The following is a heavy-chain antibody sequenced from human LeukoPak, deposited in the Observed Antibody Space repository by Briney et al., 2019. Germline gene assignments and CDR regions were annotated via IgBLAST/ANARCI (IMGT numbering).Heavy chain of an antibody. V-gene: IGHV1-2*02. CDR1: GYTFTGYY. CDR2: INPNSGGT. J-gene: IGHJ4*02. CDR3: ASQPYDFWSGYYCDY. Sequence: ASVKVSCKASGYTFTGYYMHWVRQPPGQGLEWMGWINPNSGGTNYAQKFQGRVTMPRDTSISTAYMELSRLRSDDTAVYYCASQPYDFWSGYYCDYWGQGTLVTVSS. D-gene: IGHD3-3*01.